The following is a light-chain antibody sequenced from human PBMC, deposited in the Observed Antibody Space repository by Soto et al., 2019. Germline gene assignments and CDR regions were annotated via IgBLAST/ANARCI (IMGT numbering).Light chain of an antibody. Sequence: EIVLTQSPATLSLSPGERATLSCRASQSVSSYLAWYQQKPGQAPRLLIYDASNRANGIPARFSGSGSGTDFTLTISNLEPEDFAVYYCQQSGNFFGGGTKVEIK. CDR2: DAS. CDR1: QSVSSY. V-gene: IGKV3-11*01. J-gene: IGKJ4*01. CDR3: QQSGNF.